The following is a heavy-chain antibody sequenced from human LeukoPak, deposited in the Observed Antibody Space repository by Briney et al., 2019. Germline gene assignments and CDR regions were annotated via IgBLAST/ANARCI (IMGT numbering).Heavy chain of an antibody. Sequence: GGSLRLSCAASGFTFSSYSMNWVRQAPGKGLGWVSSISSSSSYIYYADSVKGRFTISRDNAKNSLYLQMNSLRAEDTAVYYCATTPRVAARDYWGQGTLVTVSS. D-gene: IGHD6-6*01. V-gene: IGHV3-21*01. CDR3: ATTPRVAARDY. CDR1: GFTFSSYS. CDR2: ISSSSSYI. J-gene: IGHJ4*02.